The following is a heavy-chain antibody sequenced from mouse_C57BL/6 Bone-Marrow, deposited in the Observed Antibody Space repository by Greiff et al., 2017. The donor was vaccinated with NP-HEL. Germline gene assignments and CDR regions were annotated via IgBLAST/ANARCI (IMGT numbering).Heavy chain of an antibody. CDR2: IDPSDSET. CDR1: GYTFTSYW. D-gene: IGHD1-1*01. J-gene: IGHJ1*03. V-gene: IGHV1-52*01. Sequence: VQLQQPGAELVRPGSSVKLSCKASGYTFTSYWMHWVKQRPIQGLEWIGNIDPSDSETHYNQKFKDKATLTVDKSSSTAYMQLSSLTSEDSAVYYCARGAPDYGSLWYFDVWGTGTTVTVSS. CDR3: ARGAPDYGSLWYFDV.